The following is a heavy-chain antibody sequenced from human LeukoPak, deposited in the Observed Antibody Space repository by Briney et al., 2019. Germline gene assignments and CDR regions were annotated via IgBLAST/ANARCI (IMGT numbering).Heavy chain of an antibody. CDR2: ISQSGNT. Sequence: SETLSLTCTVSGYSISSGYDWGWMRQAPGKGLEWLGSISQSGNTYNNPSLKSRVTLSVDTSKNQVSLKLASVSAADTAVYYCARSEINDYFKYWGPGILVTVST. CDR3: ARSEINDYFKY. V-gene: IGHV4-38-2*02. J-gene: IGHJ4*02. D-gene: IGHD3-16*01. CDR1: GYSISSGYD.